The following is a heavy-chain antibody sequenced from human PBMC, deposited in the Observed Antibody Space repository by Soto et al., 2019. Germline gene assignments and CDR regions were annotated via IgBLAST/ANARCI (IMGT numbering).Heavy chain of an antibody. Sequence: GASVKVSCKASGGTFSSYAISWVRQAPGQGLEWMGGIIPMYGTANYAQRFQDRVTITADQSTSTAYMELSSLRSQDTAIYYCARDLGGCSAGSCRYNWFDPGGRGTLVTVSS. V-gene: IGHV1-69*13. CDR2: IIPMYGTA. CDR3: ARDLGGCSAGSCRYNWFDP. J-gene: IGHJ5*02. CDR1: GGTFSSYA. D-gene: IGHD2-15*01.